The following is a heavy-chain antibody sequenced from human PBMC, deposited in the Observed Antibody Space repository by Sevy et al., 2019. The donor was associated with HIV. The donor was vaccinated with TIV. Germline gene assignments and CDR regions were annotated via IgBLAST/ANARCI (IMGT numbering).Heavy chain of an antibody. CDR1: GFTFGDYC. CDR2: LKSDVYGGTV. CDR3: TRWKAAQSIIDY. D-gene: IGHD6-13*01. Sequence: GGSLRLSCTASGFTFGDYCMIWVRQAPGKGLEWVAFLKSDVYGGTVDHAASVRGRFVISRDDSKTIAYLQMNDLKTEDTGVYYCTRWKAAQSIIDYWGQGALVTVSS. V-gene: IGHV3-49*04. J-gene: IGHJ4*02.